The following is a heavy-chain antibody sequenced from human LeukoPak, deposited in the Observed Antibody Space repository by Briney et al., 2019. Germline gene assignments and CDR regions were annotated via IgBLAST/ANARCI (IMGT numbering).Heavy chain of an antibody. Sequence: GASVKVSCKASGGTFSSYAISWVRQAPGQGLEWMGGIIPIFGTANYAQKFQGRVTITADESTSTAYMELSSLRSEDTAVYYCASNDAPPTRRNVLVVPAASPLDYYYMDVWGKGTTVTVSS. CDR3: ASNDAPPTRRNVLVVPAASPLDYYYMDV. V-gene: IGHV1-69*01. D-gene: IGHD2-2*01. CDR2: IIPIFGTA. CDR1: GGTFSSYA. J-gene: IGHJ6*03.